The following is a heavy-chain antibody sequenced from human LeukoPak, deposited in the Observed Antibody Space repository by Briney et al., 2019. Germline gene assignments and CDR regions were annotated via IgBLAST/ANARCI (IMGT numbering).Heavy chain of an antibody. CDR1: GFTFSTYT. V-gene: IGHV3-21*01. CDR2: IGGGGRYI. CDR3: ARGVSYRVVVTATDFDY. J-gene: IGHJ4*02. Sequence: GGSLRLSCAASGFTFSTYTMNWVRQAPGKGLEWVSSIGGGGRYIYYADSMQGRFTISRDNAKNSLFLQMNSLRAEDTAVYYCARGVSYRVVVTATDFDYWGQGTLVTVSS. D-gene: IGHD2-21*02.